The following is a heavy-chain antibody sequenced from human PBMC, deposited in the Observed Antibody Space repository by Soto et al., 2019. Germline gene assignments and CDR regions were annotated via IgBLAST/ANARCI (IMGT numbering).Heavy chain of an antibody. D-gene: IGHD6-6*01. CDR3: AKVDSSSSAVGDYGMDV. CDR2: ISYDGSNK. V-gene: IGHV3-30*18. J-gene: IGHJ6*02. Sequence: QVQLVESGGGVVQPGRSLRLSCAASGFTFSSYGMHWVRQAPGKGLEWVAVISYDGSNKYYADSVKGRFTISRDNSKNTLYLQMNSLRAEDTAVYYWAKVDSSSSAVGDYGMDVWGRGTTVTVSS. CDR1: GFTFSSYG.